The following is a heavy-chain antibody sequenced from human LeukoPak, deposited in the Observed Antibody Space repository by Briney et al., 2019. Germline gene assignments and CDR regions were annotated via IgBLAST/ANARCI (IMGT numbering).Heavy chain of an antibody. V-gene: IGHV4-59*01. CDR1: GGSISTYY. J-gene: IGHJ3*02. D-gene: IGHD3-10*01. CDR2: IYDSGST. CDR3: ARDTYYYGSGNWEGAFDI. Sequence: SETLSLTCTVSGGSISTYYWSWIRQPPGKGLEWIGYIYDSGSTNYNPSLSSRVTISLDTSKKQVSLKLSSTTAADTAVYYCARDTYYYGSGNWEGAFDIWGQGTMVTVSS.